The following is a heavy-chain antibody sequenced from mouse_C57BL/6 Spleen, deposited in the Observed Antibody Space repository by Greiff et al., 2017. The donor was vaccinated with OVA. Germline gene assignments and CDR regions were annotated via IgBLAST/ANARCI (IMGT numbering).Heavy chain of an antibody. D-gene: IGHD2-3*01. V-gene: IGHV1-78*01. CDR3: GRGDGWFAY. J-gene: IGHJ3*01. CDR1: GYTFTDHS. CDR2: IYPRDGST. Sequence: VKLMESDAELVKPGASVKISCKASGYTFTDHSIHWMKQRPEQGLEWIGYIYPRDGSTKYNEKFKGKATLTADKSSSTAYMQLNSLTSEDAAVYFWGRGDGWFAYWGQGTLVTGSA.